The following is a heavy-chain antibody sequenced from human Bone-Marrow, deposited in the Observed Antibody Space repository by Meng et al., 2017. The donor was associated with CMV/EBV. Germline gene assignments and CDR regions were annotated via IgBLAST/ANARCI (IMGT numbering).Heavy chain of an antibody. V-gene: IGHV4-38-2*02. D-gene: IGHD3-3*01. CDR3: ARGVVSYYDFWSGYKLSRGTQFDY. Sequence: SETLSLTCTVFGYSISSGYFWGWIRQSPGKGLEWVGSIYQSGSAYYKPSLKSRVSISVDTSKNHFSLRLSSVSATDPAVYYCARGVVSYYDFWSGYKLSRGTQFDYWGQGTLVTVSS. CDR1: GYSISSGYF. J-gene: IGHJ4*02. CDR2: IYQSGSA.